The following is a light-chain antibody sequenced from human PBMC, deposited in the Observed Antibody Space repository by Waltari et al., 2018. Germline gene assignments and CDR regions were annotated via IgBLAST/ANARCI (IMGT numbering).Light chain of an antibody. Sequence: DIVMTQSPDSLAVSLGERATINCKSSQSVLYSSNNKNHLAWNQQKPGQYPKLHIYWASTRESELPDRFSGSCSGTDFTLTISSLQAEDMAVYYCQQYYATPRTFGPGTKVDIK. CDR3: QQYYATPRT. CDR1: QSVLYSSNNKNH. V-gene: IGKV4-1*01. CDR2: WAS. J-gene: IGKJ3*01.